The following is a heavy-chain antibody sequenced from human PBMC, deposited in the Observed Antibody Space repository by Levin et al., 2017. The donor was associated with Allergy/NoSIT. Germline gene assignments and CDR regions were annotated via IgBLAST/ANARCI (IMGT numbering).Heavy chain of an antibody. D-gene: IGHD2-2*01. CDR3: ARDRGRYCSSTSCLPFDY. CDR1: GFTFDDYG. J-gene: IGHJ4*02. CDR2: INWNGGST. V-gene: IGHV3-20*04. Sequence: AGGSLRLSCAASGFTFDDYGMSWVRQAPGKGLEWVSGINWNGGSTGYADSVKGRFTISRDNAKNSLYLQMNSLRAEDTALYYCARDRGRYCSSTSCLPFDYWGQGTLVTVSS.